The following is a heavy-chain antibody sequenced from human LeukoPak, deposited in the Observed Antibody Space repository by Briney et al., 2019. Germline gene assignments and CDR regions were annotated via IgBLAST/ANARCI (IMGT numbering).Heavy chain of an antibody. CDR2: IYYSGST. CDR3: ARAYDFWSGYYPYFDY. D-gene: IGHD3-3*01. Sequence: PSETLSLTCTVSGGSISSGDYYWSWIRQPPGKGLEWIGYIYYSGSTYYNPSLKSRVTISVDTSKNQFSLKLSSVTAADTAVYYCARAYDFWSGYYPYFDYWGQGTLVTLSS. CDR1: GGSISSGDYY. V-gene: IGHV4-30-4*08. J-gene: IGHJ4*02.